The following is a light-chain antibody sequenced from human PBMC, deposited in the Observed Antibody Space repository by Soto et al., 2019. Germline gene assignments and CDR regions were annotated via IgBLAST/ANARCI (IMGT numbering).Light chain of an antibody. Sequence: EIVLTQSPATLSSSPGERATLSCRASQTVSSRLAWYQQKPGQAPRLLIYDASSRATGIPDRFSGSGSGTDFTLTINRLEPEDFAVYYRQQYGSSITFGQGTRLEIK. CDR2: DAS. CDR3: QQYGSSIT. CDR1: QTVSSR. J-gene: IGKJ5*01. V-gene: IGKV3-20*01.